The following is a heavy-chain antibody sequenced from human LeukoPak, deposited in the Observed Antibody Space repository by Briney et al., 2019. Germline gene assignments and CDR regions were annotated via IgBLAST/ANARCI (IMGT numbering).Heavy chain of an antibody. CDR2: ISGSGDAT. V-gene: IGHV3-23*01. D-gene: IGHD3-10*01. CDR3: AKSDCASDGCRLLNY. CDR1: GFMFSQHT. Sequence: GGSLRLSCAVSGFMFSQHTMSWVRQAPGKRLEWVSSISGSGDATRYADSVMGRFTISRDNAKNTLSLQMNSLRAEDTAVYYCAKSDCASDGCRLLNYWGQGTLVTASS. J-gene: IGHJ4*02.